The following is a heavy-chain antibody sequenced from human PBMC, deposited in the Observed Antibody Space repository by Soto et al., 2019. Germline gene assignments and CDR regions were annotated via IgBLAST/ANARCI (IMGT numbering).Heavy chain of an antibody. J-gene: IGHJ2*01. CDR1: GFTFSSYA. CDR3: AKVGSYDESVDHWYFAL. V-gene: IGHV3-23*01. D-gene: IGHD3-3*01. Sequence: EVQLLESRGGLVQPGGSLRLSCAASGFTFSSYAMTWVRQAPGKGLEWVSAITGSGGNTNHLDSVKGRFTISRDNSRYTLYLQMNSLRAVDTAVYYCAKVGSYDESVDHWYFALWGRGTLVTVSS. CDR2: ITGSGGNT.